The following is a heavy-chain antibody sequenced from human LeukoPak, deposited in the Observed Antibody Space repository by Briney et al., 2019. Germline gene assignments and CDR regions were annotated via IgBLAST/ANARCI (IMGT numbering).Heavy chain of an antibody. V-gene: IGHV3-73*01. CDR3: AELGITMIGGV. J-gene: IGHJ6*04. D-gene: IGHD3-10*02. CDR2: IRSKANSYAT. Sequence: AGGSLRLSCAASGFTFSGSAMHWVRQASGKGLEWVGHIRSKANSYATASAASVKGRFTISRDDSKKTAYLQMNSLRAEDTAVYYCAELGITMIGGVWGKGTTVTISS. CDR1: GFTFSGSA.